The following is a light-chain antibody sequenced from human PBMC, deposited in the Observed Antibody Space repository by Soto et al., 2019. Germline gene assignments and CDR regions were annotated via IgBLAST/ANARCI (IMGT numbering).Light chain of an antibody. CDR2: DVS. V-gene: IGLV2-11*01. Sequence: QSALTQPRSVSGSPGQSVTISCTGTSSDVGGYNYVSWYQQHPGKAPKLMIYDVSKRPSGVPDRFSGSKSGNTASLTISGLLAEDEADYYCCSYAGSYPLYVFGTGTKLTVL. CDR3: CSYAGSYPLYV. CDR1: SSDVGGYNY. J-gene: IGLJ1*01.